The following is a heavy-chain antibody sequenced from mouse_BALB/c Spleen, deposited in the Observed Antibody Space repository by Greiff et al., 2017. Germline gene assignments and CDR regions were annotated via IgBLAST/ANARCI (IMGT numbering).Heavy chain of an antibody. J-gene: IGHJ1*01. D-gene: IGHD1-3*01. CDR3: ARSVGWYIDD. Sequence: EVQLHQSGPELVKPGASVKLSCTASGYTFTSYVMPWVQQKPGQGLEWIGYINPYNDGTKYNEKFKGKATMTSDKSSSTAYMQLSSLTSEDSAVYYCARSVGWYIDDWGAGTTVTVSS. CDR2: INPYNDGT. CDR1: GYTFTSYV. V-gene: IGHV1-14*01.